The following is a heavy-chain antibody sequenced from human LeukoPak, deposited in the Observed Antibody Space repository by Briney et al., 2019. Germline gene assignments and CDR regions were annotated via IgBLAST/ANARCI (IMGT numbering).Heavy chain of an antibody. V-gene: IGHV1-46*01. CDR1: GYTFTSYY. CDR3: ARRAGSSGYPNYFDY. CDR2: INPSGGST. J-gene: IGHJ4*02. Sequence: ASVKVSCKASGYTFTSYYMHWVRQAPGQGLEWMGIINPSGGSTSYAQKFQGRVTMTRDTSTSTVYMELSSLRSEDTAVYYCARRAGSSGYPNYFDYWGQGTLVTVSS. D-gene: IGHD3-22*01.